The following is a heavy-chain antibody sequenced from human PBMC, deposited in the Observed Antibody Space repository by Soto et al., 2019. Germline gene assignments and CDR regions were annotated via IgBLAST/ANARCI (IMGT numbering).Heavy chain of an antibody. CDR1: GFSFSDYA. J-gene: IGHJ4*02. V-gene: IGHV3-30*18. CDR2: ISFDGSNE. D-gene: IGHD1-26*01. Sequence: QVQLVESGGGVVQPGRSLRLSCTASGFSFSDYAMHWVRQAPGKGLEGVAVISFDGSNEYYENSVKGRFSISRDTSKNTVFLQMNSLTFDDTAVYFCAKGEEWERLLHWGQATLVTVSS. CDR3: AKGEEWERLLH.